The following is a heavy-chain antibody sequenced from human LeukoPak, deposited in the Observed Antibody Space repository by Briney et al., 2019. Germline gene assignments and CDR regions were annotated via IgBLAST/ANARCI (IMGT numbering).Heavy chain of an antibody. CDR3: ARDRYYYDSSGYYSPPY. J-gene: IGHJ4*02. Sequence: GGSLRLSCAASGFTFSSYAMHWVRQAPGKGLEWVAVISYDGSNKYYADSVKGRFTISRDNSKNTLYLQMNSLRAEDTAAYYCARDRYYYDSSGYYSPPYWGQGTLVTVSS. V-gene: IGHV3-30-3*01. CDR1: GFTFSSYA. D-gene: IGHD3-22*01. CDR2: ISYDGSNK.